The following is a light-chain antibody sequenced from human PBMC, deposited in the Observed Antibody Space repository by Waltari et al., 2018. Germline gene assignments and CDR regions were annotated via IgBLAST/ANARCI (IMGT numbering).Light chain of an antibody. CDR3: LLHKRYPPT. Sequence: DIQMTQSPSSLSASVGDRVTITCRASQGIRNDLGWYQQKPGKAPKRLIYGASSLQSGVPSRFSGSGTWTEVTPTNSSQQPEDFGTLCRLLHKRYPPTFGQGTKVEIK. V-gene: IGKV1-17*01. CDR1: QGIRND. J-gene: IGKJ1*01. CDR2: GAS.